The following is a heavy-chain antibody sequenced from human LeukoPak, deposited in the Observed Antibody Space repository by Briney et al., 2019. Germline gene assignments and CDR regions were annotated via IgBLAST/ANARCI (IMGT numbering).Heavy chain of an antibody. J-gene: IGHJ3*01. V-gene: IGHV3-30*04. Sequence: GGSLRLSCAASGFTFSSYAMHWVRQAPGKGLEWVAVISYDGSNKYYADSVKGRFTISRDNSKNILYLQMYSLRAEDTAIYHCAKVRGKDGVRDSYDVWGQGTMVTVSS. CDR3: AKVRGKDGVRDSYDV. CDR1: GFTFSSYA. CDR2: ISYDGSNK. D-gene: IGHD2-2*01.